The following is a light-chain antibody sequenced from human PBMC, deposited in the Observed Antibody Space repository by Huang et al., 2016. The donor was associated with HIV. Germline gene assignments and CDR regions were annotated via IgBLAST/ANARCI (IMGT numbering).Light chain of an antibody. CDR1: QDINNY. CDR2: DAS. J-gene: IGKJ3*01. V-gene: IGKV1-33*01. CDR3: HQCDNLPFT. Sequence: DIQMTQSPSSVSASVGDRVTITCQASQDINNYLNWYHQKPGNAPELLIYDASNLETGVPSRFSGSGAGTDFTFTFSSLQPEDLATYYCHQCDNLPFTFGPGTKVDIK.